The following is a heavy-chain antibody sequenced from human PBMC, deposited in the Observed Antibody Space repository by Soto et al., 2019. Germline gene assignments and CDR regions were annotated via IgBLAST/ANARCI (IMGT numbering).Heavy chain of an antibody. CDR2: IYHSGST. J-gene: IGHJ4*02. CDR3: ARVRCGWGIDY. D-gene: IGHD6-19*01. Sequence: QLQLQESGSGLVKPSQTLSLTCAVSGGSISSGGYSWSWIRQPPGKGLEYIGYIYHSGSTYYNPSLKSRVTISVDRSKNQFALKLSSVAAADTAVYYCARVRCGWGIDYWGQGTLVTVSS. CDR1: GGSISSGGYS. V-gene: IGHV4-30-2*01.